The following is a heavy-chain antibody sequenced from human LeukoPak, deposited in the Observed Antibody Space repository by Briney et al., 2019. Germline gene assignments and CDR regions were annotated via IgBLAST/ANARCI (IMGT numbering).Heavy chain of an antibody. J-gene: IGHJ4*02. Sequence: SSETLSLTCTVSGDSISSYYWSWIRQPAGKGLEWIGRIHPSGSTNYNPSLKSRVTLSVDTSKNEFSLKLSSVTAADTAVYYCARHRGNIDYWGQGTLVTVSS. D-gene: IGHD3-10*01. V-gene: IGHV4-4*07. CDR1: GDSISSYY. CDR2: IHPSGST. CDR3: ARHRGNIDY.